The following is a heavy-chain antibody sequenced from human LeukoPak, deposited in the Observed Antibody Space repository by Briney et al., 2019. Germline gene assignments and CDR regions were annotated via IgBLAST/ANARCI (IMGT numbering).Heavy chain of an antibody. CDR3: ARDRDGKDY. CDR1: GFAFSDSW. CDR2: IQQNGIEK. J-gene: IGHJ4*02. V-gene: IGHV3-7*03. Sequence: GGSLRLPCAASGFAFSDSWMSWVRQAPGKGLEWVASIQQNGIEKYYVDSVKGRFTISRDNAKNSLDLQMNSLTAEGTAVYYCARDRDGKDYWGQGTLVTVSS. D-gene: IGHD1-1*01.